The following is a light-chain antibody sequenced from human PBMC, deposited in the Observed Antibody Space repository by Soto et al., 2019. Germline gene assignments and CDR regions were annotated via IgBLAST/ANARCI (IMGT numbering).Light chain of an antibody. Sequence: QSVLTQPPSASGTPGQRVTISCSGSSSNIGGNTVNWYQQLPGTAPKLLIYSDGQRPSGVPDRFSGSQSGTSASLTISGLQSEDEADYYCAAWDDSLSGQWVFGGGTKLTVL. J-gene: IGLJ3*02. CDR2: SDG. V-gene: IGLV1-44*01. CDR3: AAWDDSLSGQWV. CDR1: SSNIGGNT.